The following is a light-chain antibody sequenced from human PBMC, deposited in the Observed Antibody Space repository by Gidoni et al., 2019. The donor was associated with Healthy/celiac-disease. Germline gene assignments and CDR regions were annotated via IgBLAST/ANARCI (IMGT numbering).Light chain of an antibody. CDR2: GAS. CDR3: QQYGSSPLT. CDR1: QSVSSSY. J-gene: IGKJ4*01. V-gene: IGKV3-20*01. Sequence: ELLLTQPPGTLSLSPGERATLSCSASQSVSSSYLAWYQQKPGQAPRLLIYGASSRATGIPDRFSGSGSGTDFTLTISRLEPEDFAVYYCQQYGSSPLTFGGGTKVEIK.